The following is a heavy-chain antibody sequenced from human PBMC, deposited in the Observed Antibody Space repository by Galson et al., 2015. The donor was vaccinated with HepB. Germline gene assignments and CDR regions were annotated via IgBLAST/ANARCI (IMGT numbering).Heavy chain of an antibody. V-gene: IGHV1-18*01. J-gene: IGHJ1*01. CDR1: GYFFKDYG. CDR2: TSPYNGNV. Sequence: SVKVSCKASGYFFKDYGINWVRQAPGRGLEWIGWTSPYNGNVNYAQKFQGRVTMTSDTSTSTVFMDLGSLTGDDTAIYYCARDVGIRSWYKIGYLPHWGQGTRVTVSS. D-gene: IGHD6-13*01. CDR3: ARDVGIRSWYKIGYLPH.